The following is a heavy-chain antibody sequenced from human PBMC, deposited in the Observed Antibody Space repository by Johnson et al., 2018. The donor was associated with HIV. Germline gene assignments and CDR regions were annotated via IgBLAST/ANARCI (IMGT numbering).Heavy chain of an antibody. V-gene: IGHV3-20*04. J-gene: IGHJ3*01. CDR2: INWNGGST. Sequence: MLLVESGGGVVRPGGSLRLSCAASGFTFDDYGMSWVRQVPGKGLVWVSDINWNGGSTGYADSVKGRISISRDNSMNTLYLQMNSLRAEDTAVYYCATFGYTSGWIVTDDAFDVWGHGTLVTVSS. D-gene: IGHD6-19*01. CDR1: GFTFDDYG. CDR3: ATFGYTSGWIVTDDAFDV.